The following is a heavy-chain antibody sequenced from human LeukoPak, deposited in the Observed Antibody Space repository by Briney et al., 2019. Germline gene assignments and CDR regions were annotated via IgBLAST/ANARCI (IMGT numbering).Heavy chain of an antibody. CDR2: ISGSGGST. CDR3: AKDTRPYGSGSYYFDY. J-gene: IGHJ4*02. CDR1: GFTFSSYA. D-gene: IGHD3-10*01. V-gene: IGHV3-23*01. Sequence: GGPLRLSCAASGFTFSSYAMSWVRQAPGKGLEWVSAISGSGGSTYYADSVKGRFTISRDNSKNTLYLQMNSRRAEDTAVYYCAKDTRPYGSGSYYFDYWGQGTLVTVSS.